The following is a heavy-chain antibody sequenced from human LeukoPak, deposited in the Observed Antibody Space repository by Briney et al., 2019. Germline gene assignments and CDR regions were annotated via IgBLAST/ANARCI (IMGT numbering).Heavy chain of an antibody. CDR2: IASSGLNT. D-gene: IGHD5-12*01. CDR3: ARDIELST. V-gene: IGHV3-23*01. Sequence: GGSLRLSCAASGFTFSTYYLTWVRQAPGKGLEWVSLIASSGLNTYYADSVRGRFTISRDNSKNTLSLQMNSLRVEDTAIYYCARDIELSTWGLGTLVTVSS. CDR1: GFTFSTYY. J-gene: IGHJ3*01.